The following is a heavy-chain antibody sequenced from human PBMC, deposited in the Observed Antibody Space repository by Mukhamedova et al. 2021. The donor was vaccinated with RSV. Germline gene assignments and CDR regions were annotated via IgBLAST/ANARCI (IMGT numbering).Heavy chain of an antibody. D-gene: IGHD3-16*01. CDR3: ARDSVDRFPDGFEI. J-gene: IGHJ3*02. V-gene: IGHV3-21*01. CDR2: ISSRSEYI. Sequence: GKGLEWVSYISSRSEYIYYADSVKGRFTISRDNAKNSLYLQMNSLRVEDTAVYYCARDSVDRFPDGFEIWGQGTMVTVSS.